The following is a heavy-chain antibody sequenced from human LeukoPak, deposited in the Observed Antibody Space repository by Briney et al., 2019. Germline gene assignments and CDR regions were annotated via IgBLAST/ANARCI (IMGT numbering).Heavy chain of an antibody. Sequence: PSETLSLTCAVYGGSFSGYYWSWIRQPPGKGLEWIGEINHSGSTNYNPSLKSRVTISVDTSKNQFSLKLSSVTAADTAVYYCARGMSRYYGSGSYYSLRNWFDPWGQGTLVTVSS. D-gene: IGHD3-10*01. V-gene: IGHV4-34*01. CDR1: GGSFSGYY. CDR3: ARGMSRYYGSGSYYSLRNWFDP. J-gene: IGHJ5*02. CDR2: INHSGST.